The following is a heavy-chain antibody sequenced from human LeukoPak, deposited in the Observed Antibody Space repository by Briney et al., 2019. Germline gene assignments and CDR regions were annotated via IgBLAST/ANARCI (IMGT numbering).Heavy chain of an antibody. CDR3: ANLRRYDSSGYYSDY. D-gene: IGHD3-22*01. CDR1: GGSISSYF. Sequence: SETLSLTCTVSGGSISSYFWSWIRQPSGKGLEWIGYIYSSGSTNYNPSLKSRVTISVDTSKNQFSLKLSSVTAADTAVYYCANLRRYDSSGYYSDYWGQGTLVTVSP. V-gene: IGHV4-59*08. CDR2: IYSSGST. J-gene: IGHJ4*02.